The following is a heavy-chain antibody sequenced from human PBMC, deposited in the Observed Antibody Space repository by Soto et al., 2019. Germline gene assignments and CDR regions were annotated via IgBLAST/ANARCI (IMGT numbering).Heavy chain of an antibody. D-gene: IGHD6-19*01. CDR1: GFSLSTTRVA. CDR2: IYWADDK. CDR3: AHSVVAGLGYYFDY. Sequence: ESGPTLVSPRQTLTLSFTFAGFSLSTTRVAVGWIRQPPGKALEWLALIYWADDKRYSPFLKSRLTITKDTSKNQVVLTMTNMDPVDTATYYCAHSVVAGLGYYFDYWGQGTLVTVSS. J-gene: IGHJ4*02. V-gene: IGHV2-5*02.